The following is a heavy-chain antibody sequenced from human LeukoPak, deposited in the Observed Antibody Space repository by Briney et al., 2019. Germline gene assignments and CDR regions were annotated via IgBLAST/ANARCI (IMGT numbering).Heavy chain of an antibody. V-gene: IGHV3-23*01. CDR2: ISGSGGST. D-gene: IGHD2-8*01. CDR3: ARGGVNWFDP. Sequence: GGSLRLSCAASGFTFSDYSMNWVRQAPGKGLEWVSAISGSGGSTYYADSVKGRFTISRDNSKNTLYLQMNSLRAEDTAVYYCARGGVNWFDPWGQGTLVTVSS. J-gene: IGHJ5*02. CDR1: GFTFSDYS.